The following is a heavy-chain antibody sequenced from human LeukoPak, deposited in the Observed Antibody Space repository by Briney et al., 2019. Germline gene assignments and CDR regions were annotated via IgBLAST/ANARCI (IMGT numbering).Heavy chain of an antibody. CDR3: AKGIFGVVITLDY. V-gene: IGHV3-23*01. J-gene: IGHJ4*02. CDR1: GFTLSSYS. Sequence: GGSLRLSCAASGFTLSSYSMSWVRQAPGKGLEWVSAISGSGGSTYYADSVKGRFTISRDNSKNTLYLQMNSLRAEDTAVYYCAKGIFGVVITLDYWGQGTLVTVSS. CDR2: ISGSGGST. D-gene: IGHD3-3*01.